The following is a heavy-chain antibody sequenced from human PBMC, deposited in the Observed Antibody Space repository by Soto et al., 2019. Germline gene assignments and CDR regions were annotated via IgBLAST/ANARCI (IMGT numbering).Heavy chain of an antibody. J-gene: IGHJ4*02. Sequence: SETLSLTCGVSGDSISNSRFYWAWIRQPPGEGLEWIGSIYHTGNTYYNPSLKSRVTISVDTSKNQFSLKLSSVTAADTAVYYCASGLVTTLHYWGQGTLVTVSS. D-gene: IGHD4-17*01. CDR3: ASGLVTTLHY. V-gene: IGHV4-39*07. CDR2: IYHTGNT. CDR1: GDSISNSRFY.